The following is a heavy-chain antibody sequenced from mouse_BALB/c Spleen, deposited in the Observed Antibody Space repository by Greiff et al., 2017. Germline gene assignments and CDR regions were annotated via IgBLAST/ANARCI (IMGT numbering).Heavy chain of an antibody. CDR3: ARLGSRSYFDY. Sequence: QVQLKQSGAELAKPGASVKMSCKASGYTFTSYWMHWVKQRPGQGLEWIGYINPSTGYTEYNQKFKDKTTLTADKSSSTAYMQLSSLTSEDSAVYYCARLGSRSYFDYWGQGTTLTVAA. D-gene: IGHD1-1*01. V-gene: IGHV1-4*02. J-gene: IGHJ2*01. CDR2: INPSTGYT. CDR1: GYTFTSYW.